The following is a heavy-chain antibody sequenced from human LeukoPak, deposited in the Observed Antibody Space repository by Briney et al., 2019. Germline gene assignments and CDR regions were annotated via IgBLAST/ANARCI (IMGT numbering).Heavy chain of an antibody. CDR2: NYDSETT. CDR3: ARDLGYRVPGWFDP. V-gene: IGHV4-31*03. D-gene: IGHD3-16*02. CDR1: GGSISSGGYY. Sequence: PSQTLSLTCTVSGGSISSGGYYWSWIRQHPGKGLEWIGYNYDSETTYYNPSFKSRVTISGDTSKNQLSLELSSVTAADTAVYYCARDLGYRVPGWFDPWGQGTLVTVSS. J-gene: IGHJ5*02.